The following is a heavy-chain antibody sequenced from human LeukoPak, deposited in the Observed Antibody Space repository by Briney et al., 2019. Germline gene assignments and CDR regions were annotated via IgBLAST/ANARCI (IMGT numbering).Heavy chain of an antibody. D-gene: IGHD1-26*01. J-gene: IGHJ3*02. V-gene: IGHV1-46*01. CDR2: INPSGGST. CDR3: ARGVGIVGATTPFDAFDI. Sequence: ASVTVSCKASGYTFTSYYMHWVRQAPGQGLEWMGIINPSGGSTSYAQKFQGRVTMTRDTSTSTVYMELSSLRSEDTAVYYCARGVGIVGATTPFDAFDIWGQGTMVTVSS. CDR1: GYTFTSYY.